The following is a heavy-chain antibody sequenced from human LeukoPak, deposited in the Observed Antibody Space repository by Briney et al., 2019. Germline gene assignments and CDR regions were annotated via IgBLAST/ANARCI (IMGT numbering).Heavy chain of an antibody. CDR2: INPNSGNT. V-gene: IGHV1-8*03. J-gene: IGHJ4*02. D-gene: IGHD6-19*01. Sequence: ASVKVSCKASGYTLTGYYMHWVRQAPGQGLEWMGWINPNSGNTGYAQKFQGRVTITRNTSISTAYMELSSLRSEDTAVYYCARGKRTSLPGYSSGWFYYFDYWGQGTLVTVSS. CDR1: GYTLTGYY. CDR3: ARGKRTSLPGYSSGWFYYFDY.